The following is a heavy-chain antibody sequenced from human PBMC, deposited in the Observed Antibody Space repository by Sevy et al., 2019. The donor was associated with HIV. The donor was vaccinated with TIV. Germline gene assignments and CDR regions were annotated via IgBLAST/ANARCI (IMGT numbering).Heavy chain of an antibody. CDR1: GFTFSSYS. J-gene: IGHJ6*02. D-gene: IGHD2-21*02. CDR2: ISSSSSTI. Sequence: GGSLRLSCAASGFTFSSYSMNWVRQAPGKGLEWVSYISSSSSTIYYADSVKDRFTISRDNAKNSLYLQMNSLRDEDTAVYYCARDPRFHIVVVTAVGGYGMDVWGQGTTVTVSS. CDR3: ARDPRFHIVVVTAVGGYGMDV. V-gene: IGHV3-48*02.